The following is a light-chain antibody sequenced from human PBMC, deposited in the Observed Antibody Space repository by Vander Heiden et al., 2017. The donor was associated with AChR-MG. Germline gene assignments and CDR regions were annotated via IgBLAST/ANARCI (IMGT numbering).Light chain of an antibody. Sequence: QSALTHPPSASGSPGQSVTIYCTGTTSDVGGYNYVSWYQQHPDKAPKVMIYEVSKRPSGVPDRFSGSKSGNTASLTVSGLQAEDEADYYCSSYGGSNNLIFGGGTKLTVL. CDR2: EVS. CDR3: SSYGGSNNLI. V-gene: IGLV2-8*01. CDR1: TSDVGGYNY. J-gene: IGLJ2*01.